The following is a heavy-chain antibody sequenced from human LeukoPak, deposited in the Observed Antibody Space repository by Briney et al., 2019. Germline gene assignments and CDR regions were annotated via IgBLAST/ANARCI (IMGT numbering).Heavy chain of an antibody. CDR2: IGRSDSNI. Sequence: SGGSLRLSCAASGFTFSSYEMNWVRQAPGKGLEWVSYIGRSDSNIYYADSVKGRFTISRDNAKNSMYLQMNSLGAEDTAVYYCARDLMAAPLFDYWGLGTLVTVSS. V-gene: IGHV3-48*03. CDR1: GFTFSSYE. J-gene: IGHJ4*02. CDR3: ARDLMAAPLFDY. D-gene: IGHD6-6*01.